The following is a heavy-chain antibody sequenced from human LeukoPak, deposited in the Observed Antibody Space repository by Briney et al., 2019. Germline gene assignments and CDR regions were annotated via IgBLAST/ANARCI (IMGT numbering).Heavy chain of an antibody. CDR1: GYTFTDYY. CDR3: ARANFLYCSSSTCLFDY. D-gene: IGHD2-2*01. V-gene: IGHV1-2*02. Sequence: ASVKVSCKASGYTFTDYYMHWVRQAPGQGFEWKGWINPNDGDTNYAQKFQGRVTMTRDTSISTAHMEVSRLRSDDTAVYYCARANFLYCSSSTCLFDYWGQGTLVTVSS. J-gene: IGHJ4*02. CDR2: INPNDGDT.